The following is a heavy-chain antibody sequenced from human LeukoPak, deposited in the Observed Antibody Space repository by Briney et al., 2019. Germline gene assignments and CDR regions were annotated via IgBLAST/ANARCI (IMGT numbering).Heavy chain of an antibody. V-gene: IGHV3-66*01. CDR1: GFTVSSNY. D-gene: IGHD2-15*01. Sequence: PGGSLRLSCAASGFTVSSNYMSWVRQAPGKGLEWVSVIYSGGSTYYADSVKGRFTISRDNAKNSLYLQMNSLRAEDTAVYYCARGKRGVGYYYYMDVWGKGTTVTVSS. CDR2: IYSGGST. CDR3: ARGKRGVGYYYYMDV. J-gene: IGHJ6*03.